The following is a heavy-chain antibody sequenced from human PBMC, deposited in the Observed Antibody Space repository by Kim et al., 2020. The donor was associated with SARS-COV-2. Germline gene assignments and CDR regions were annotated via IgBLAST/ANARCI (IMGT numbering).Heavy chain of an antibody. CDR3: ARHGPHRFDY. Sequence: GGSLRLSCAASGFSFSDYWMAWVRQAPGKGLEWVANTKEDGSEKYYEASVRGRFTISRDYARNSLYLQLNNLRAEDTAVYYCARHGPHRFDYWGQGTLVT. CDR2: TKEDGSEK. CDR1: GFSFSDYW. V-gene: IGHV3-7*01. J-gene: IGHJ4*02.